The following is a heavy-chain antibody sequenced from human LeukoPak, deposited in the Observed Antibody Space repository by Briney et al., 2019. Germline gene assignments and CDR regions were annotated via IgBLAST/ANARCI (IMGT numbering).Heavy chain of an antibody. V-gene: IGHV1-2*02. J-gene: IGHJ4*02. D-gene: IGHD3-22*01. Sequence: ASVKLSCKASGYTFTGYYMHWVRQAPGQGLEWMGWINPNSGGTNYAQKFQGRVTMTRDTSISTAYMELSRLRSDDTAVYYCARVGNYYDSIGYSLRYWGQGTLVTVSS. CDR2: INPNSGGT. CDR3: ARVGNYYDSIGYSLRY. CDR1: GYTFTGYY.